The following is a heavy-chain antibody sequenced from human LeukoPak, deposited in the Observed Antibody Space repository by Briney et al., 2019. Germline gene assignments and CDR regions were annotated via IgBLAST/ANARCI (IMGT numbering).Heavy chain of an antibody. J-gene: IGHJ4*02. D-gene: IGHD3-16*01. V-gene: IGHV5-51*01. CDR1: GYSFTTYW. CDR2: IYPDSDA. Sequence: GESLKISCKGSGYSFTTYWIAWVRQMPGKGLEWMGIIYPDSDARYSPSFQGQVTMSADKSLSTAYLQWSSLKASDTAMYFCVGQHDYVTNLPHYWGQGTLVTVSS. CDR3: VGQHDYVTNLPHY.